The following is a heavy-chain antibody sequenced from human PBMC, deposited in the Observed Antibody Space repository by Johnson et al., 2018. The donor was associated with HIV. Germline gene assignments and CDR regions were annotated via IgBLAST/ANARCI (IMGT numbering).Heavy chain of an antibody. Sequence: QVQVVESGGGVVRPGGSLRLSCAASGFTFDDYGMSWVRQAPGKGLEWVAVISYDGTNKYYADSVKGRFTISRDNSKNTMYLQMNSLRAEDTAVYYCASDNLWEPPPDDAFDIWGQGTMVTVSS. D-gene: IGHD1-26*01. CDR1: GFTFDDYG. CDR2: ISYDGTNK. V-gene: IGHV3-30*03. J-gene: IGHJ3*02. CDR3: ASDNLWEPPPDDAFDI.